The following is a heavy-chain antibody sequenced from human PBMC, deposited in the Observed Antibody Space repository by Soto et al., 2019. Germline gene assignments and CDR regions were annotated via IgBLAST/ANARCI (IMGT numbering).Heavy chain of an antibody. V-gene: IGHV2-26*01. CDR2: IFSNDEK. Sequence: SGPTLVNPTETLTLTCTVSGFSLSNARMGVSWIRQPPGKALEWLAHIFSNDEKSYSTSLKSRLTISKDTSKSQVVLTMTNMDPVDTATYYCARIVVVVAAPTNYYYYYGMDVWGQGTTVTVSS. CDR1: GFSLSNARMG. CDR3: ARIVVVVAAPTNYYYYYGMDV. D-gene: IGHD2-15*01. J-gene: IGHJ6*02.